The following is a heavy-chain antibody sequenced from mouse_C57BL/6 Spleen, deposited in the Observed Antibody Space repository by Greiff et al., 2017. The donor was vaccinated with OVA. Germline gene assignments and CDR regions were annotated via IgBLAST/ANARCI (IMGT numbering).Heavy chain of an antibody. CDR3: ARHYYGSSYRDY. D-gene: IGHD1-1*01. CDR2: ISSGRSTI. V-gene: IGHV5-17*01. J-gene: IGHJ2*01. CDR1: GFTFSDYG. Sequence: EVKLEESGGGLVKPGGSLKLSCAASGFTFSDYGMHWVRQAPEKGLEWVAYISSGRSTIYYADTVKGRFTISRDNAKNTLFLQMTSLRSEDTAMYYCARHYYGSSYRDYWGQGTTLTVSS.